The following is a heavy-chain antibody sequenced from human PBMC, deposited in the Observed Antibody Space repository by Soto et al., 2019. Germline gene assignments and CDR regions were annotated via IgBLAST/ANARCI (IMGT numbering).Heavy chain of an antibody. Sequence: SETLSLPCASHGGSFRGYYRRWIRQPPGKGLEWIGGINYSGSTNYNPSLRSRVTISVDTSKNQFSLKLSSVTAAGTAVYYCAGHPIGYSGYDSDYWGQGTLVTVSS. CDR2: INYSGST. V-gene: IGHV4-34*01. D-gene: IGHD5-12*01. J-gene: IGHJ4*02. CDR3: AGHPIGYSGYDSDY. CDR1: GGSFRGYY.